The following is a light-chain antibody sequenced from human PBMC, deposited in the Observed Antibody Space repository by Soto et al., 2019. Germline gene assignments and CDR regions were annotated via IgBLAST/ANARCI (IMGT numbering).Light chain of an antibody. J-gene: IGKJ5*01. CDR1: EDISSY. Sequence: VGARVTFTCRASEDISSYLVWYQQKPGAAPKLLIYAASALHSGVPSRFSGSGSGTDFTLTISSLHPEDFAVYFCQQFKNYPITFGQGTRLEIK. V-gene: IGKV1-9*01. CDR3: QQFKNYPIT. CDR2: AAS.